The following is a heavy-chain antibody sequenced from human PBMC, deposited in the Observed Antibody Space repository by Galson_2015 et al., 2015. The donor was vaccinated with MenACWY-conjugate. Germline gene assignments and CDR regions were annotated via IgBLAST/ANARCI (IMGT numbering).Heavy chain of an antibody. CDR3: ARDAGRRDDILTGGLDY. J-gene: IGHJ4*02. Sequence: SLRLSCAASGFTFSSYRMHWVRQAPGKGLVWVSHINSDGSSTSYADSVKGRFTISRDNAKNTLYLQMNSLRAEDTAVYYCARDAGRRDDILTGGLDYWGQGTLVTVSS. D-gene: IGHD3-9*01. CDR2: INSDGSST. CDR1: GFTFSSYR. V-gene: IGHV3-74*01.